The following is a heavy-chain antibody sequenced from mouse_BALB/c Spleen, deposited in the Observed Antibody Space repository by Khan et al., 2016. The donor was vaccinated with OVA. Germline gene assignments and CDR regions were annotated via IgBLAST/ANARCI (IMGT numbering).Heavy chain of an antibody. J-gene: IGHJ2*01. CDR3: AIDRIDY. CDR2: INPTSGYT. V-gene: IGHV1-7*01. Sequence: VQLQESGAELAKPGASVKMSCKAFGYTFTSYWMHWIKQRPGQGLEWIGYINPTSGYTDYNQKFKDKATLTADESSSTAYMQLSSLTSDDSAVYYCAIDRIDYWGQGTALTVSS. CDR1: GYTFTSYW.